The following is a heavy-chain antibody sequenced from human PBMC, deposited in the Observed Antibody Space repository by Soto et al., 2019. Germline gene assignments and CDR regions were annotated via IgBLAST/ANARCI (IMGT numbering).Heavy chain of an antibody. Sequence: QLQLQESGPGLVKPSETLSLTCTVSGGSISSSSYYWGWIRQPPGKGLEWIGSIYYSGSTSYNPSLKSRVTISVDTSKNQFSLTLSSVTAADTAVYYCVRHTPAISCSDHWGQGTLVTVSS. CDR1: GGSISSSSYY. D-gene: IGHD2-15*01. CDR3: VRHTPAISCSDH. J-gene: IGHJ4*02. CDR2: IYYSGST. V-gene: IGHV4-39*01.